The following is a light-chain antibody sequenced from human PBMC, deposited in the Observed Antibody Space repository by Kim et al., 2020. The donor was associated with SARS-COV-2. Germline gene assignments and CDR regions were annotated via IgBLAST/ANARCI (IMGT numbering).Light chain of an antibody. CDR1: QGGSNY. Sequence: LSPGESATPARGTSQGGSNYLAWYQQKPGQAPRLLIYDAANRATGIPARFSGGGSGTDFTLTISRLEPEEFAVYYCQQHSNSPRTFGPGTKVDIK. CDR3: QQHSNSPRT. J-gene: IGKJ3*01. CDR2: DAA. V-gene: IGKV3-11*01.